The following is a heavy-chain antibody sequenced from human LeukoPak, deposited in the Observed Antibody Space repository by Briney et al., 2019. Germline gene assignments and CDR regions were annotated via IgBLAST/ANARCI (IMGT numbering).Heavy chain of an antibody. CDR1: GFTFSSYS. CDR2: ISSSSSYI. D-gene: IGHD3-3*01. CDR3: ARAVLRYYDFWSGYGDAFDI. J-gene: IGHJ3*02. V-gene: IGHV3-21*01. Sequence: GGSLRLSCAASGFTFSSYSMNWVRQAPGKGLEWVSSISSSSSYIYYADSVKGRLTISRDNAKNSLYLQMNSLRAEDTAVYYCARAVLRYYDFWSGYGDAFDIWGQGTMVTVSS.